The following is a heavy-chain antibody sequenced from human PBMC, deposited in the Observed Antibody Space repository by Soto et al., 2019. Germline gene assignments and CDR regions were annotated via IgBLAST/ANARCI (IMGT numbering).Heavy chain of an antibody. D-gene: IGHD2-15*01. Sequence: ASVKVSCKASGYTFTSYGIIWVRQAPGQGLEWMGWISAYNGNTNYAQKLQGRVTMTTDTSTSTAYMELRSLRSDDTAVYYCAREWGCSGGSCYATYYYYGRDVWGQGTTVTAP. CDR3: AREWGCSGGSCYATYYYYGRDV. CDR2: ISAYNGNT. J-gene: IGHJ6*02. V-gene: IGHV1-18*01. CDR1: GYTFTSYG.